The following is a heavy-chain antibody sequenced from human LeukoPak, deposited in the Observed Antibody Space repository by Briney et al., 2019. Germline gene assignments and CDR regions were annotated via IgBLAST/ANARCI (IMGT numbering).Heavy chain of an antibody. CDR2: IYPGDSET. Sequence: GEALKISWKGSGYSFTNYWIGWVRQMPGKGLEWRGIIYPGDSETRYSPSFQGQVTISAAKSTRTAYLQWSSPTASDTAMYYCARRGAGYNRTSIGPWGPGTLVTVSS. CDR1: GYSFTNYW. J-gene: IGHJ5*02. D-gene: IGHD1-14*01. V-gene: IGHV5-51*01. CDR3: ARRGAGYNRTSIGP.